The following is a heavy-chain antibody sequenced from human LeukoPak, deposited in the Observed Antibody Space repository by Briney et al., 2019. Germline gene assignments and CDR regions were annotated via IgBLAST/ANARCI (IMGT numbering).Heavy chain of an antibody. V-gene: IGHV1-2*02. Sequence: GASVKVSCKASGYTFTGYYMHWVRQAPGQGLEWMGWINPNSGGTNYAQKFQGRVTMTRNTSISTAYMELSSLRSEDTAVYYCAINLPTNRRFQYWGQGTLVTVSS. D-gene: IGHD1-14*01. CDR1: GYTFTGYY. J-gene: IGHJ1*01. CDR3: AINLPTNRRFQY. CDR2: INPNSGGT.